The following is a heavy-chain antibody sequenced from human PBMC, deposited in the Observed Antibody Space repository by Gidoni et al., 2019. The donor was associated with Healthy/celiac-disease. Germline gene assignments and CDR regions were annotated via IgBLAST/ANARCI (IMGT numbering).Heavy chain of an antibody. J-gene: IGHJ6*03. CDR2: IYTSGST. V-gene: IGHV4-4*07. D-gene: IGHD6-6*01. CDR1: GGSISSYY. Sequence: QVQLQESGPGLVKPSETLSLTCTVSGGSISSYYWSWIRQPAGKGLEWIGRIYTSGSTNYNPALKSRVTMSVDTAKNQFSLKLNSVTAADTAVYYCAREGWPGYSSSRGYYYYMDVWGKGTTVTVSS. CDR3: AREGWPGYSSSRGYYYYMDV.